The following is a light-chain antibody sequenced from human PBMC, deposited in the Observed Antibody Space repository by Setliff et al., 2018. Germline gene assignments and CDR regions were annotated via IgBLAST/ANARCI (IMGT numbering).Light chain of an antibody. CDR2: EVT. CDR1: GRDVGSYDL. Sequence: QSVLTQPASVSGSPGQSITISCSGTGRDVGSYDLVSWYQQHPGKAPKLIIYEVTKRPSGVSDRFSGSKSGNTASLTISGLQAEDEADYYCLSYTSKTTHALFAGGTKVTVL. J-gene: IGLJ2*01. CDR3: LSYTSKTTHAL. V-gene: IGLV2-14*03.